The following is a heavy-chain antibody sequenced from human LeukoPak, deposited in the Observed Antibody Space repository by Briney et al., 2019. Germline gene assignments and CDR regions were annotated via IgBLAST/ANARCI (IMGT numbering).Heavy chain of an antibody. CDR3: TGVRALDT. CDR1: GFTFSSYA. CDR2: IKSKVDGGTT. D-gene: IGHD4/OR15-4a*01. V-gene: IGHV3-15*01. Sequence: GGSLRLSCAASGFTFSSYAMSWVRQAPGKGLEWLARIKSKVDGGTTDYAAPVKGRFTISRDDSKNTLYLQMNSLKTEDTAVYYCTGVRALDTWGQGTMVTVSS. J-gene: IGHJ3*02.